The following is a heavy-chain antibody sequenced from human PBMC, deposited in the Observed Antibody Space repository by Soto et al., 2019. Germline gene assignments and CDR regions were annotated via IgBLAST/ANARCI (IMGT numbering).Heavy chain of an antibody. V-gene: IGHV3-9*01. CDR1: GFRFEDYA. D-gene: IGHD6-6*01. Sequence: EVQLVESGGGLAQPGRSLRLSCAASGFRFEDYAMHWVRQAPGKGLQWVSGISWNDGRIDYVDSVKGRFTISRDNAKKSLYLQMNSLRIEDTAFYYCAKSRSYINRPDYWGQGTLVTVSS. CDR3: AKSRSYINRPDY. J-gene: IGHJ4*02. CDR2: ISWNDGRI.